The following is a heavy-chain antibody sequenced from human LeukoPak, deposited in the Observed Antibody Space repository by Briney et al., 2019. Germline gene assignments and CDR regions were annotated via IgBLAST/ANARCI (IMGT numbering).Heavy chain of an antibody. Sequence: PSETLSLTCAVYGGSFSGYCWSWIRQPPGKGLEWIGEINHSGSTNYNPSLKSRVTISVDTSKNQFSLKLSSVTAADTAVYYCARGAVRYDFWSGYYTRWFDPWGQGTLVTVSS. CDR3: ARGAVRYDFWSGYYTRWFDP. J-gene: IGHJ5*02. CDR1: GGSFSGYC. D-gene: IGHD3-3*01. V-gene: IGHV4-34*01. CDR2: INHSGST.